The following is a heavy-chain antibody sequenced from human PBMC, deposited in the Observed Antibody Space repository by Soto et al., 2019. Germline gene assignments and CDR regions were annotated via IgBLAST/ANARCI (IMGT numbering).Heavy chain of an antibody. CDR3: ARSLGIYRRYYGMDV. V-gene: IGHV4-34*01. D-gene: IGHD5-12*01. CDR2: INHSGST. J-gene: IGHJ6*02. CDR1: GGSFSGYY. Sequence: SETLSLTCAVYGGSFSGYYWSWIRQPPGKGLEWIGEINHSGSTNYNPSLKSRVTISVDTSKNQFSLKLSSVTAADTAVYYCARSLGIYRRYYGMDVWGQGTTVTVSS.